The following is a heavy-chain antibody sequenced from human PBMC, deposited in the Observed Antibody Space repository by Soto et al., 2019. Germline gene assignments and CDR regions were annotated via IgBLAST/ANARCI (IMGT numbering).Heavy chain of an antibody. D-gene: IGHD3-22*01. V-gene: IGHV1-18*04. J-gene: IGHJ4*02. CDR1: GYTFSSYG. CDR3: ARDKAFYYDSRVYYYLDY. CDR2: ISSYNGNT. Sequence: QVQLVQSGTEVKKPGASVKVSCKASGYTFSSYGITWVRQAPGQGLEWMGWISSYNGNTKYTQKFQGRVTMTTDTYTTTAYMELRSLRSDDTAVYYCARDKAFYYDSRVYYYLDYWGQGTLVTVSS.